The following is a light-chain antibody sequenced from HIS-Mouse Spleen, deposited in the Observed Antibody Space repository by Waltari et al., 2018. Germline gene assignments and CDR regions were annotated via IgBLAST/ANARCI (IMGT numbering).Light chain of an antibody. V-gene: IGLV2-8*01. CDR3: SSYAGSNNYV. CDR1: SSDVGGYNY. CDR2: EVS. J-gene: IGLJ1*01. Sequence: QSALTQPPPASGSPGQSVTIPCTGTSSDVGGYNYVSWSKPHPGKAPNLMIYEVSKRPSGVPDRFSGSKSGNTASLTVSGLQAEDEADYYCSSYAGSNNYVFGTGTKVTVL.